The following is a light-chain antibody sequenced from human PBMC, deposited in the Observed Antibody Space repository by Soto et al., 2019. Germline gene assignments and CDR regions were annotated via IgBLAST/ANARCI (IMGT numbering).Light chain of an antibody. V-gene: IGLV2-11*01. CDR3: CSYAGSFYV. CDR2: DVS. J-gene: IGLJ1*01. CDR1: SSDVGGYNY. Sequence: QSVLTQPRSVSGSPGQSVTISCTGTSSDVGGYNYVSWYQQHPGKAPKLMIYDVSKRPSGVPDRFSGSKSGNTXXLTISGLQAEDEADYYCCSYAGSFYVFGTX.